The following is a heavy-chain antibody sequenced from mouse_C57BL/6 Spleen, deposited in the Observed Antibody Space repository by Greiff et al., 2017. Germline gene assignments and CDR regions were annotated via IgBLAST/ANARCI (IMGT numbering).Heavy chain of an antibody. CDR3: ARGGGSSYGWYFDV. Sequence: QVQLQQPGAELVRPGSSVKLSCKASGYTFTSYWMDWVKQRPGQGLEWIGNIYPSHSETHYNQKFKDKATLTVDKSSSTAYMQLSSLTSEDSAVYYCARGGGSSYGWYFDVWGTGTTVTVSS. CDR1: GYTFTSYW. V-gene: IGHV1-61*01. CDR2: IYPSHSET. J-gene: IGHJ1*03. D-gene: IGHD1-1*01.